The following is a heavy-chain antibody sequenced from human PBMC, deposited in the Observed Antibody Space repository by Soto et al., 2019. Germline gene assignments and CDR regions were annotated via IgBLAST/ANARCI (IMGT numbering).Heavy chain of an antibody. V-gene: IGHV3-30-3*01. CDR3: AREYYDFWSGYYTRFYYYGMDV. Sequence: GGSLRLSCAASGFTFSSYAMHWVRQAPCKGLEWVAVISYDGSNKYYADSVKGRFTISRDNSKNTLYLQMNSLRAEDTAVYYCAREYYDFWSGYYTRFYYYGMDVWGQGTTVTVSS. J-gene: IGHJ6*02. D-gene: IGHD3-3*01. CDR1: GFTFSSYA. CDR2: ISYDGSNK.